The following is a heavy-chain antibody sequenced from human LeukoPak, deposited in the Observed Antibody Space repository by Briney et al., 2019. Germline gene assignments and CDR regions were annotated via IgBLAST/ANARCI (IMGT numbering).Heavy chain of an antibody. Sequence: GGSLRLSCAASGFTVSRNYMSWVRQAPGKGLEWVSVIYSGGSTYYADSVEGRFTISRDNSKNTLYLQMNSLRAEDTAVYYCARGLVITTDGFDIWGQGTMVTVSS. CDR2: IYSGGST. J-gene: IGHJ3*02. V-gene: IGHV3-53*01. D-gene: IGHD3-22*01. CDR3: ARGLVITTDGFDI. CDR1: GFTVSRNY.